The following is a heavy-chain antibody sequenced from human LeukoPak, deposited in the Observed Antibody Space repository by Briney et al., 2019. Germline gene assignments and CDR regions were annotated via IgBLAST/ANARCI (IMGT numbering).Heavy chain of an antibody. D-gene: IGHD2-15*01. CDR2: IYSGGST. Sequence: GGSLRLSCAASGLTVSSNYMSWVRQAPGKGLEWVSVIYSGGSTYYADSVKGRFTISRDNSKNTLYLQMNSLRAEDTAVYYCAGYCSGGSCSDYWGQGTLVTVSS. V-gene: IGHV3-66*02. CDR1: GLTVSSNY. CDR3: AGYCSGGSCSDY. J-gene: IGHJ4*02.